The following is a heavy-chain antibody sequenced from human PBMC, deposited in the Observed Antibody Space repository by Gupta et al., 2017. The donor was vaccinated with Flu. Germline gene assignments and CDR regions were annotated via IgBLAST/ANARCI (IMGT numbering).Heavy chain of an antibody. CDR3: ARHAVVSPEGDYYRMDV. J-gene: IGHJ6*04. Sequence: EWIGYIYYSGSTNYNPSLKSRVTISVDTSKNQFSLKLSSVTAADTAVYYCARHAVVSPEGDYYRMDVWGKGTTVTVSS. D-gene: IGHD2-21*01. CDR2: IYYSGST. V-gene: IGHV4-59*08.